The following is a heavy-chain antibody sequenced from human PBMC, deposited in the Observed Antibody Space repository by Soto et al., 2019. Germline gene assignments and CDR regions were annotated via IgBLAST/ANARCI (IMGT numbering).Heavy chain of an antibody. CDR2: ILPIFETA. CDR1: GGTFSSHA. V-gene: IGHV1-69*01. J-gene: IGHJ4*02. CDR3: AIVDRSSWISNH. D-gene: IGHD6-6*01. Sequence: QVHLVQSGAEVTKAGSSVKVSCKASGGTFSSHAFSWMRQAPGQGLEWVGGILPIFETANYEQEFQGRVTNSADEATNAVILELNNLRSDYTAMYYCAIVDRSSWISNHCGPGTQVTV.